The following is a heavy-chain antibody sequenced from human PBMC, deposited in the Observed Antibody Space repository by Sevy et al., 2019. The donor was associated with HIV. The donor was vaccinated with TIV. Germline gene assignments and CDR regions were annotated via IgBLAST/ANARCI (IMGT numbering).Heavy chain of an antibody. CDR3: ASGKGYTGSYYYYGMDV. D-gene: IGHD6-13*01. V-gene: IGHV3-7*01. J-gene: IGHJ6*02. CDR2: IKQDGSEK. CDR1: GFTFSSYW. Sequence: GGSLRLSCAASGFTFSSYWMSWVRQAPGKGLEWVANIKQDGSEKYYVDSVKGRFTISRDNAKNSRYLQMNSLRAEDTAVYYCASGKGYTGSYYYYGMDVWGQGTTVTVSS.